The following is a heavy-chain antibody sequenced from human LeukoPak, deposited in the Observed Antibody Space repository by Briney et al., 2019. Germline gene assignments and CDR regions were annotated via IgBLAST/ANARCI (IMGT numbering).Heavy chain of an antibody. Sequence: PGRSLRLSCAASGFTFSSYGMHWVRQAPGKGLEWVSYISSSSSTIYYADSVKGRFTISRDNAKNSLYLQMNSLRAEDTAVYYCARAVRGRLWTFDIWGQGTMVTVSS. D-gene: IGHD4/OR15-4a*01. V-gene: IGHV3-48*01. J-gene: IGHJ3*02. CDR2: ISSSSSTI. CDR3: ARAVRGRLWTFDI. CDR1: GFTFSSYG.